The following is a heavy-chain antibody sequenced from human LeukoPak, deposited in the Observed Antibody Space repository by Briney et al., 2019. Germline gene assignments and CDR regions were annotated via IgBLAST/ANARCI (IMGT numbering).Heavy chain of an antibody. CDR3: TRGPMQLWLHNGMDV. CDR1: GFTFGDHA. J-gene: IGHJ6*02. CDR2: IRSKAYCGTI. Sequence: GGSLRLSCTGSGFTFGDHAMSWVRQAPGKGLEWVGFIRSKAYCGTIEYAASVKGRFTISRDDSKSIAYLQMNSLETEDTAIYYCTRGPMQLWLHNGMDVWGQGTTVTVSS. V-gene: IGHV3-49*04. D-gene: IGHD5-18*01.